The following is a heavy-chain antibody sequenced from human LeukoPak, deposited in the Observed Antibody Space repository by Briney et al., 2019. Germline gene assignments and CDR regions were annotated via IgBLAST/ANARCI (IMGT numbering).Heavy chain of an antibody. CDR1: GYTFTGYY. CDR3: ARGGGYSSSSVVDYFDY. CDR2: INPNSGGT. J-gene: IGHJ4*02. D-gene: IGHD6-6*01. V-gene: IGHV1-2*02. Sequence: ASVKVSCKASGYTFTGYYMHWVRQAPGQGLEWMGWINPNSGGTNYAQKFQGRVTMTRDTSISTAYMELSRLRSDDTAVYYCARGGGYSSSSVVDYFDYWGQGTLVTVSS.